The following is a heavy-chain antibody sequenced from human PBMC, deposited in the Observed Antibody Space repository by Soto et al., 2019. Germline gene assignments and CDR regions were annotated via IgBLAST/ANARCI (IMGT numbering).Heavy chain of an antibody. Sequence: ASVKVSCRASGYTFTGYYMHWVRQAPGQGLEWMGWINPNSGGTNYAQKFQGRVTMTRDTSISTAYMELSRLRSDDTAVYYCARSPRYCSGGSCYDYWGQGTLVTVSS. CDR1: GYTFTGYY. D-gene: IGHD2-15*01. J-gene: IGHJ4*02. V-gene: IGHV1-2*02. CDR3: ARSPRYCSGGSCYDY. CDR2: INPNSGGT.